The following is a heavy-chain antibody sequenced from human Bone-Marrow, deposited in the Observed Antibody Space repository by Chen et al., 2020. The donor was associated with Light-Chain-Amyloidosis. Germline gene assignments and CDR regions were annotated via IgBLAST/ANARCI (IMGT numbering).Heavy chain of an antibody. J-gene: IGHJ4*02. Sequence: EQSGPEVKKPGESLKISCKGSGXTFPNYWIGWVRRMPGKGLEWMGVIYPXASDARYSPSFEGQXXXSAXKSITTXYLQWRSLKASDTAMYYCARRRDGYNFDYWGQGTLX. CDR1: GXTFPNYW. D-gene: IGHD5-12*01. CDR3: ARRRDGYNFDY. CDR2: IYPXASDA. V-gene: IGHV5-51*01.